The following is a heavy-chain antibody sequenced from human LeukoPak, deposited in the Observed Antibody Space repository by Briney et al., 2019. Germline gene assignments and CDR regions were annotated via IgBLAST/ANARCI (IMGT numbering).Heavy chain of an antibody. CDR1: GFTFSSYW. D-gene: IGHD3-10*01. Sequence: GGSLRLSCAASGFTFSSYWMTWVRQAPGKGLEWVANIKQDGSEKYYVDSVKGRFTISRDNAKNTLFLQMNSLRAEDTAVYYCARRPYGSGSGFDYWGQGTLLTVSS. CDR3: ARRPYGSGSGFDY. CDR2: IKQDGSEK. J-gene: IGHJ4*02. V-gene: IGHV3-7*01.